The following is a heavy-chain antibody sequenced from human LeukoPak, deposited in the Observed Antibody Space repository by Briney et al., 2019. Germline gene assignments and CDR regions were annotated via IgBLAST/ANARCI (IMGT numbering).Heavy chain of an antibody. CDR3: ARDHDSDAFDI. CDR1: DGSITSFY. CDR2: IYFTGST. J-gene: IGHJ3*02. V-gene: IGHV4-59*01. D-gene: IGHD1-1*01. Sequence: SETLSLTCTVSDGSITSFYWNWIRQPPGKGLEWIGNIYFTGSTNYNPSLKSRVTISVDTSKNQFSLKLSSVTAADTAVYYCARDHDSDAFDIWGQGTMVTVSS.